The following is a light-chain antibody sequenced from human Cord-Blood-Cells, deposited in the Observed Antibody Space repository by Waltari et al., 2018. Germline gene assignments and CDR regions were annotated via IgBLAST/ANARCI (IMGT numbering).Light chain of an antibody. J-gene: IGKJ2*01. CDR1: QSVSSSY. CDR2: GSS. CDR3: QQYGSSPLYT. V-gene: IGKV3-20*01. Sequence: EIVLTQSPGTLSLSAGESATLSCRASQSVSSSYVAWYQQKPGQAPRLLIYGSSSRATGIPDRFSGSGSGTDFTLTISRLEPEDFAVYYCQQYGSSPLYTFGQGTKLEIK.